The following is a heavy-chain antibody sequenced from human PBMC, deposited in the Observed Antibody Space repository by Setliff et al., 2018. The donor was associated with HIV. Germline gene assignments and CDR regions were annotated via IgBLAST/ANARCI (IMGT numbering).Heavy chain of an antibody. V-gene: IGHV3-23*01. J-gene: IGHJ4*02. D-gene: IGHD2-2*01. Sequence: GGSLRLSCAASGFTFSRYPMSWVRQAPGKGLEWVSSLSEGGYDTYYADSVKGRFTISRDNSKNTLYLQMNSLRAEDTAVYFCAKGAVPAAIGGYYFDSWGQGTLVTV. CDR3: AKGAVPAAIGGYYFDS. CDR1: GFTFSRYP. CDR2: LSEGGYDT.